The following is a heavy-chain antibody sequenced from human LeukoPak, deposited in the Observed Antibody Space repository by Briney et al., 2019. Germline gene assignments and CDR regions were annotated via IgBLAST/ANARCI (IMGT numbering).Heavy chain of an antibody. D-gene: IGHD3-10*01. CDR1: GFTLSDYW. Sequence: GGSLRLSCAVSGFTLSDYWMSWVRQAPGKGLEWVAFIRYDGSNKYYADSVKGRFTISRDNSKNTLYLQMNSLRAEDTAVYYCAKDLWFGENLFDYWGQGTLVTVSS. J-gene: IGHJ4*02. CDR3: AKDLWFGENLFDY. CDR2: IRYDGSNK. V-gene: IGHV3-30*02.